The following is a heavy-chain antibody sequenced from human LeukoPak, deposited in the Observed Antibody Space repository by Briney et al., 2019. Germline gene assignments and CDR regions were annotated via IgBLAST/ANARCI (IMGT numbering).Heavy chain of an antibody. Sequence: ASVKVSCKASGYTFTSYGISWVRQAPGQGLEWMGWISAYNGNTNYAQKLQGRVTMTTDTSTSTAYMELRSLRSDDTAVYYCAKLTLLSIAAAGIDYWGQGTLVTVSS. D-gene: IGHD6-13*01. V-gene: IGHV1-18*01. CDR3: AKLTLLSIAAAGIDY. CDR2: ISAYNGNT. J-gene: IGHJ4*02. CDR1: GYTFTSYG.